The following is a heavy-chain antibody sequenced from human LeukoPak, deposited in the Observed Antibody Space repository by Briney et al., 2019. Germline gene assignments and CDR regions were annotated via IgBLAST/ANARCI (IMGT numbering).Heavy chain of an antibody. CDR3: ARDGVVGATKESYYYYMDV. CDR2: IYTSGST. V-gene: IGHV4-61*02. CDR1: GYSISSGYY. Sequence: KPSETLSLTCAVSGYSISSGYYWSWIRQPAGKGLEWIGRIYTSGSTNYNPSLKSRVTISVDTSKNQFSLKLSSVTAADTAVYYCARDGVVGATKESYYYYMDVWGKGTTVTVSS. D-gene: IGHD1-26*01. J-gene: IGHJ6*03.